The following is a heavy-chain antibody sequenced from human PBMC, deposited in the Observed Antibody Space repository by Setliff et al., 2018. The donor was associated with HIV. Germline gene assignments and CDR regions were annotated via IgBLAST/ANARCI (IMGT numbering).Heavy chain of an antibody. CDR1: GFTFSNYW. CDR3: SRPD. V-gene: IGHV3-74*01. CDR2: INTDGSNT. Sequence: GGSLRLSCAASGFTFSNYWMHWVRQVPGKGLVWVSRINTDGSNTTYADSVKGRFTISRNNAKNTLYLQMTSLRADDTAVYFCSRPDWGKGTTVTVSS. J-gene: IGHJ6*04.